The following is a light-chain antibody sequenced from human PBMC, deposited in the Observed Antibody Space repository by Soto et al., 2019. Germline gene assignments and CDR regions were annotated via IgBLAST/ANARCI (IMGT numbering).Light chain of an antibody. CDR3: QQHGTSPYT. J-gene: IGKJ2*01. V-gene: IGKV3-20*01. CDR1: QSVTSNY. Sequence: EIVLTQSPGTLSLSPGERVTLSCRASQSVTSNYLAWYQQKPGQAPRLLIYDASSRATGIPDRFSGSGSGTDFTLTISRLEPEDFAVYYCQQHGTSPYTFGQGTELRIK. CDR2: DAS.